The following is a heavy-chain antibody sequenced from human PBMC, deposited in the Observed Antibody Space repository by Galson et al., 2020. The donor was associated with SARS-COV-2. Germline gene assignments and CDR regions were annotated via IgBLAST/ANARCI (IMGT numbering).Heavy chain of an antibody. D-gene: IGHD2-2*02. CDR3: ATGGYCSSTSCYTVGYYYYYMDV. Sequence: VSGPTLVKPTETLTLTCTVSGFSLSNARMGVSWIRQPPGKALEWLAHIFSNDEKSYSTSLKSRLTISKDTSKSQVVLTMTNMDPVDTATYYCATGGYCSSTSCYTVGYYYYYMDVWGKGTTVTVSS. CDR1: GFSLSNARMG. J-gene: IGHJ6*03. V-gene: IGHV2-26*01. CDR2: IFSNDEK.